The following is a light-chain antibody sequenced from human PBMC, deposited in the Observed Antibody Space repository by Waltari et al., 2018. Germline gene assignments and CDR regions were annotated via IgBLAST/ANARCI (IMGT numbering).Light chain of an antibody. J-gene: IGKJ2*03. V-gene: IGKV3-20*01. Sequence: VLLTQSPATLSLSPGAGATLSCRATQNVNNYLAWYQQKPGQAPRLLIYGASSRATGIPDRFSGSGSGTDFTLTISSLEPEDFAVYYCQKYSSSPHSFGPGTKVEIK. CDR1: QNVNNY. CDR3: QKYSSSPHS. CDR2: GAS.